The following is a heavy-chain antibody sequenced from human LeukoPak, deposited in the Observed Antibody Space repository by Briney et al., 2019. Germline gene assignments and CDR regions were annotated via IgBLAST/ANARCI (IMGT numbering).Heavy chain of an antibody. CDR3: ARDLRSSYSSSWNDDFDI. Sequence: GGSLRLSCAASGFTFSSYGMHWVRQAPGKGLEWVAFIRYDGSNKYYADSVKGRFTISRDNSKNTLYLQMNSLRAEDTAVYYCARDLRSSYSSSWNDDFDIWGQGTMVTVSS. J-gene: IGHJ3*02. CDR2: IRYDGSNK. D-gene: IGHD6-13*01. V-gene: IGHV3-30*02. CDR1: GFTFSSYG.